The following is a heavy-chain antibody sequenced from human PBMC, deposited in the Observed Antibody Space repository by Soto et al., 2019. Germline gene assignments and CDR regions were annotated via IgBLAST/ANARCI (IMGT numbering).Heavy chain of an antibody. J-gene: IGHJ5*02. CDR2: IIPIFGTA. Sequence: SVKVSCKASGGTFSSYAISWVRQAPGQGLEWMGGIIPIFGTANYAQKFQGRVTITADESTSTAYMELSSLRSEDTAVYYCARDGPKYCCGDCYSGGPYNWFDPWGQGTLVTVSS. D-gene: IGHD2-21*02. V-gene: IGHV1-69*13. CDR3: ARDGPKYCCGDCYSGGPYNWFDP. CDR1: GGTFSSYA.